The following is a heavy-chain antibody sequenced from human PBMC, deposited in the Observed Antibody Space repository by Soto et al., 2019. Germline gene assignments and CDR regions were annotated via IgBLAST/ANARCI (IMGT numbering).Heavy chain of an antibody. Sequence: TQSHTCTVSGGSIISGGYYWSWIRQHPGKGLEWIGYIYYSGSTYYNPSLKSRVTISVDTSKNQFSLKLSSVTAADTAVYYCARRNSGWIYGMDVWGQGTTVTSP. CDR2: IYYSGST. D-gene: IGHD6-19*01. CDR1: GGSIISGGYY. CDR3: ARRNSGWIYGMDV. J-gene: IGHJ6*02. V-gene: IGHV4-31*03.